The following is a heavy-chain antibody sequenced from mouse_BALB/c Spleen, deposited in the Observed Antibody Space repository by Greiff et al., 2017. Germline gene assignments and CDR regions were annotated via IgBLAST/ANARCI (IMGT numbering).Heavy chain of an antibody. Sequence: VKLMESGPGLVAPSQSLSITCTVSGFSLTSYGVHWVRQPPGKGLEWLGVIWAGGSTNYNSALMSRLSISKDNSKSQVFLKMNSLQTDDTAMYYCARGVGGAMDYWGQGTSVTVSS. V-gene: IGHV2-9*02. CDR3: ARGVGGAMDY. CDR1: GFSLTSYG. J-gene: IGHJ4*01. CDR2: IWAGGST.